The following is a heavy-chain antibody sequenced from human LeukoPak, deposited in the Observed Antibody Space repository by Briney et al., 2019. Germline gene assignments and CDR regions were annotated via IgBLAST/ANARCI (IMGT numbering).Heavy chain of an antibody. J-gene: IGHJ4*02. D-gene: IGHD3-22*01. V-gene: IGHV3-23*01. Sequence: PGGSLRLSCAASGFTFSIYAMSWVRQAPGKGLQWVSSITSSGDGTYYADSVKGRFTISRDNSENMLYLQMNSLRVEDTAVYFCAKDRPNYYGSNGHYYRRERELWGQGTLVPVLS. CDR2: ITSSGDGT. CDR3: AKDRPNYYGSNGHYYRREREL. CDR1: GFTFSIYA.